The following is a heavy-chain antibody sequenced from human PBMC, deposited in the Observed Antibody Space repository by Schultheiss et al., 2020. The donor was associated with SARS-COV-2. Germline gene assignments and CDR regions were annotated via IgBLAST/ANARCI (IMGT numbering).Heavy chain of an antibody. D-gene: IGHD6-19*01. CDR2: INPNSGGT. CDR3: ARPRVAGFDAFYI. V-gene: IGHV1-2*02. Sequence: ASVKVSCKASGYTFTGYYMHWVRQAPGQGLEWMGWINPNSGGTNYAQKFQGRVTMTRDTSISTAYMELSRMRSDDTAVYYCARPRVAGFDAFYIWGQGTMVTVSS. CDR1: GYTFTGYY. J-gene: IGHJ3*02.